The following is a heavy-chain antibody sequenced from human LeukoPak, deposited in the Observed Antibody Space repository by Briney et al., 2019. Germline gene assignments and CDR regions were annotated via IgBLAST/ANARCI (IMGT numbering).Heavy chain of an antibody. J-gene: IGHJ4*02. D-gene: IGHD3-3*01. V-gene: IGHV2-5*01. CDR1: GFSLSTSGVG. CDR3: AHTDFWSGPALWNFFDY. CDR2: IYWNDDK. Sequence: SGPTLVNSTQTLTLTCTFSGFSLSTSGVGVGWIRQPPGKALEWLALIYWNDDKRYSPSLKSRLTITKDTSKSQVVLTMTNMDPVDTATYYCAHTDFWSGPALWNFFDYWGQGTLVTVSS.